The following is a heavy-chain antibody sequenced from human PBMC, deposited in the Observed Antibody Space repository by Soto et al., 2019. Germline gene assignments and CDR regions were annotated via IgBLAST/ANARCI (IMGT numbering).Heavy chain of an antibody. CDR1: GGSISSGGYY. V-gene: IGHV4-31*03. CDR2: IYYSGST. Sequence: QVQLQESGPGLVKPSQTLSLTCTVSGGSISSGGYYWSWIRQHPGKGLAWIGYIYYSGSTYYNPSLKSRVTISVDTSKNQFSLKLSSVTAADTAVYYCARSLGDSYYDFWSGSLNWFDPWGQGTLVTVSS. D-gene: IGHD3-3*01. J-gene: IGHJ5*02. CDR3: ARSLGDSYYDFWSGSLNWFDP.